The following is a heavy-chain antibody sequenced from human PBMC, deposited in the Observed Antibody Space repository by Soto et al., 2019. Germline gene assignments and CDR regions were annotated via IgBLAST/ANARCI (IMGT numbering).Heavy chain of an antibody. D-gene: IGHD2-2*01. CDR2: ISGSGGST. CDR3: AKEGRKYQRLRPFDY. CDR1: GFTFSSYA. Sequence: GGSLRLSCAASGFTFSSYAMSWVRQAPGKGLEWVSAISGSGGSTYYADSVKGRFTISRDNYKNTLYLQMNSLRAEDTAVYYCAKEGRKYQRLRPFDYWGQGTLVTVSS. V-gene: IGHV3-23*01. J-gene: IGHJ4*02.